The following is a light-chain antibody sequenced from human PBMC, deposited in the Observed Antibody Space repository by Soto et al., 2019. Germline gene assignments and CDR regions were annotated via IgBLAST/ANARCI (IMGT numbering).Light chain of an antibody. CDR3: QQYNTWPRT. CDR2: GAS. Sequence: EIVMTQSPATLSVSPGERATLPCRASQSVNRNLAWYQQKPGQAPRLLVYGASTRATGLPARFSGSGSETESPLTISSLQSEDFAVYYCQQYNTWPRTLGAGTKVEIK. J-gene: IGKJ4*01. CDR1: QSVNRN. V-gene: IGKV3-15*01.